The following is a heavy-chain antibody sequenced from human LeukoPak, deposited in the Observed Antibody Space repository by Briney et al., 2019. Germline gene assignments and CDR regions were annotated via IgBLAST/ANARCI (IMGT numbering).Heavy chain of an antibody. D-gene: IGHD2-15*01. CDR2: IKQDGSEK. J-gene: IGHJ4*02. Sequence: GGSLRLSCAGSGFIFNSHWMTWVRQAPGKGLEWVANIKQDGSEKHYVDSVKGRFTISRDNAENSLYPQMNRLGVEDTAVYYCARELRAVVVVAHGFGDWGQGTQVSVSS. CDR1: GFIFNSHW. V-gene: IGHV3-7*01. CDR3: ARELRAVVVVAHGFGD.